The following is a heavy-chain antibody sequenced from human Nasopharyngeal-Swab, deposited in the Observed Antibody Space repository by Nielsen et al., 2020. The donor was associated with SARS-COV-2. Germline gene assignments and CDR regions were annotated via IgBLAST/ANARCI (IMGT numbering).Heavy chain of an antibody. CDR3: ARDKRGKAAAGPSSFDY. V-gene: IGHV3-33*01. D-gene: IGHD6-13*01. J-gene: IGHJ4*02. Sequence: VRQAPGKGLEWVAVIWYDGSNKYYADSVKGRFTISRDNSKNTLYLQMNSLRAEDTAVYYCARDKRGKAAAGPSSFDYWGQGTLVTVSS. CDR2: IWYDGSNK.